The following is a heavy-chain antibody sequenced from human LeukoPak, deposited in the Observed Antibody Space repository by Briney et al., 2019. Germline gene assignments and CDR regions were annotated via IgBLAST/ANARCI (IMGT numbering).Heavy chain of an antibody. D-gene: IGHD3-22*01. V-gene: IGHV3-23*01. J-gene: IGHJ4*02. CDR1: GFTFSSYS. CDR3: AKVGSITMIVVVTPYYFDY. Sequence: GGSLRLSCAASGFTFSSYSMSWVRQAPGKGLEWVSAISGSGGSTYYADSVKGRFTISRDNSKNTLYLQMNSLRAEDTAVYYCAKVGSITMIVVVTPYYFDYWGQGTLVTVSS. CDR2: ISGSGGST.